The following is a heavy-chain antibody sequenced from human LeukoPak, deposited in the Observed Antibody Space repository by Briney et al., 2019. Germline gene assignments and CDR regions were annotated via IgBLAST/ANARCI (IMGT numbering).Heavy chain of an antibody. D-gene: IGHD6-6*01. J-gene: IGHJ5*02. CDR3: ARYSSSFWFDP. CDR1: GFTFSSYS. V-gene: IGHV3-48*01. Sequence: GGSLRLSCAASGFTFSSYSMNWVRQAPGKGLEWVSYISSSSSTIYYADSVKGRFTISRDNAKKSLYLQMNSLRAEDTAVYYCARYSSSFWFDPWGQGTLVTVSS. CDR2: ISSSSSTI.